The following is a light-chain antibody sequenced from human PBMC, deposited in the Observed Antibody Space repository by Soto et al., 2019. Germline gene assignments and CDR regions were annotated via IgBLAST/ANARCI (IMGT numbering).Light chain of an antibody. CDR2: WAS. V-gene: IGKV4-1*01. CDR1: QSVFSRFRNKNY. Sequence: DIVMTQSPDSLTRSLGERATINCKSSQSVFSRFRNKNYLGWFQQKPGQTPRLLIYWASTRESGVSDRFSGSGSGTDFTLTIDSLQAEDVAVYYCQQYYTTPTWTFGQGTKVDIK. J-gene: IGKJ1*01. CDR3: QQYYTTPTWT.